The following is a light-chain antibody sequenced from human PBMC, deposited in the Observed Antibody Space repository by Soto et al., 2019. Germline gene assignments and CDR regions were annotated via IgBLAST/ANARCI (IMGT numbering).Light chain of an antibody. V-gene: IGKV4-1*01. Sequence: DIVMTQSPDSLAVSLGERATINCKSSQSVLYSSNNKNYLAWYQQKPGQPPKLLFYWASTRDSGVPDRFSASGSGTDFTLTISSLQAEDVAVYYCQQYYSTPITFGPGTKVDIK. CDR3: QQYYSTPIT. CDR2: WAS. CDR1: QSVLYSSNNKNY. J-gene: IGKJ3*01.